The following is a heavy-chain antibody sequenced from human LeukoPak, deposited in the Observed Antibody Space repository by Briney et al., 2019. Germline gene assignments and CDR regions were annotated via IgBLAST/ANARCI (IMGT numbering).Heavy chain of an antibody. Sequence: ASVKVSCKASGYTFTSYDINWVRQATGQGLEWMGWMNPNSGNTGYAQKFQGRVTVTRNTSISTAYMELSSLRSEDTAVYYCARTRRIVVVPAARAKNHYYYYMDVWGKGTTVTVSS. D-gene: IGHD2-2*01. CDR3: ARTRRIVVVPAARAKNHYYYYMDV. CDR2: MNPNSGNT. V-gene: IGHV1-8*01. J-gene: IGHJ6*03. CDR1: GYTFTSYD.